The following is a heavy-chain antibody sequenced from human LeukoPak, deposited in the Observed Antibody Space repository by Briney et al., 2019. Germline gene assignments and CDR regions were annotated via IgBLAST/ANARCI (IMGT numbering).Heavy chain of an antibody. CDR1: GGSISSYY. Sequence: SETLSLTCTVSGGSISSYYWSWIRQPPGKGLEWIGYIYYSGSTNYNPSLKSRVTISVDTSKNQFSLKLSSVTAADTAVYYCAREGVATISYYYYYMDVWGKGTTVTVSS. CDR3: AREGVATISYYYYYMDV. D-gene: IGHD5-12*01. CDR2: IYYSGST. V-gene: IGHV4-59*12. J-gene: IGHJ6*03.